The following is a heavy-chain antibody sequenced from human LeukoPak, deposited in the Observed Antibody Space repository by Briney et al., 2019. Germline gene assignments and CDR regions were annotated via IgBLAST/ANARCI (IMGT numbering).Heavy chain of an antibody. Sequence: SETLSLTCTVSGGSISSYYWSWIRQPPGKGLEWIGYSYYSGSTNYNPSLKSRVTISVDTSKNQFSLKLSSVTAADTAVYYCARDLGTGTTPLGAFDIWGQGTMVTVSS. CDR1: GGSISSYY. J-gene: IGHJ3*02. CDR3: ARDLGTGTTPLGAFDI. V-gene: IGHV4-59*01. D-gene: IGHD1-1*01. CDR2: SYYSGST.